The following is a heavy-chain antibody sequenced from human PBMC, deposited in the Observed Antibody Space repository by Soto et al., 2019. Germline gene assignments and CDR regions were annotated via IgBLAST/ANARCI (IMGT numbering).Heavy chain of an antibody. CDR2: IYHSGST. CDR1: GGSISSSNW. V-gene: IGHV4-4*02. Sequence: QVQLQESGPGLVKPSGTLSLTCAVSGGSISSSNWWSWVRQPPGKGLEWIGEIYHSGSTNYNPSLKSRVTLSVHKAQNQFSRERSSATAADPVVYYCARRARMATRFGAVFGGFEYWGQGTLVTVSS. CDR3: ARRARMATRFGAVFGGFEY. J-gene: IGHJ4*02. D-gene: IGHD3-16*01.